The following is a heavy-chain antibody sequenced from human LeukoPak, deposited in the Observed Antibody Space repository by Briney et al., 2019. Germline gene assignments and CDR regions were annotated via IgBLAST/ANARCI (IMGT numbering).Heavy chain of an antibody. CDR1: GGTFSSYA. Sequence: SVKVSCKASGGTFSSYAIIWVRQAPGQGLEWMGRIIPIFGTANYAQKFQGRVTITTDESTSTAYMELSSLRSEDTAVYYCARDSGDDGYYNSVGDYWGQGTLVTVSS. D-gene: IGHD5-24*01. V-gene: IGHV1-69*05. CDR3: ARDSGDDGYYNSVGDY. J-gene: IGHJ4*02. CDR2: IIPIFGTA.